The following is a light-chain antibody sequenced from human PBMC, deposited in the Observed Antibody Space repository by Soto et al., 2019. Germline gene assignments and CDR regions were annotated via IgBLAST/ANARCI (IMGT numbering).Light chain of an antibody. V-gene: IGKV1-5*01. Sequence: EIQMTQYPSTLSAYVGDRVTITCRASQSVDRWLAWYQQKPGKAPKLLIYDASTLESGVPSRFSGSGYGTEFTLIISSLLPDDFATYYCQQFNTYWLTFGGGTKVEIK. J-gene: IGKJ4*01. CDR3: QQFNTYWLT. CDR2: DAS. CDR1: QSVDRW.